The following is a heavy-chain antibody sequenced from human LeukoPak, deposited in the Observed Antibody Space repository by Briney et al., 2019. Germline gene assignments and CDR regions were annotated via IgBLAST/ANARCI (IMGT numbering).Heavy chain of an antibody. Sequence: PGGSLRLSCAASGYTFTNYWMHWVRQAPGEGLVWVSRTNTDGTNTVYADSVRGRFTVSRDNAKNTLYLQMDSLRAEDTAVYYCARDRGINWFDPWGQGTLVAVSS. CDR1: GYTFTNYW. V-gene: IGHV3-74*01. CDR2: TNTDGTNT. J-gene: IGHJ5*02. CDR3: ARDRGINWFDP. D-gene: IGHD3-16*01.